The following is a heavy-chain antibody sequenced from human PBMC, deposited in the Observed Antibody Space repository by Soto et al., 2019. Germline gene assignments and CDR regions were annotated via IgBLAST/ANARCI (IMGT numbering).Heavy chain of an antibody. D-gene: IGHD5-18*01. CDR1: GFTLSDYS. V-gene: IGHV3-48*01. Sequence: GGSLRLSCVVSGFTLSDYSMNWVRQAPGKGLEWISFISSRSTMIDYADSVKGRFSISRDNAKNSLYLYMNSLRVEDTAVYYCARLATAGSDYWGQGTQVTVSS. CDR2: ISSRSTMI. J-gene: IGHJ4*02. CDR3: ARLATAGSDY.